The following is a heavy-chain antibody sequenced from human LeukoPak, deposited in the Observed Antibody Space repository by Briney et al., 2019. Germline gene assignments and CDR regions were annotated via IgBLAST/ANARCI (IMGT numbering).Heavy chain of an antibody. V-gene: IGHV3-23*01. CDR2: INSGGST. Sequence: GGSLRLSCAASGFTFSSYAMSWVRQAPGKGLEWVSAINSGGSTYYADSVKGRFTISRDNSKNTLYLQMNSLRAEDTAVYYCARDLLDYYFDYWGQGTLVTVSS. J-gene: IGHJ4*02. CDR3: ARDLLDYYFDY. CDR1: GFTFSSYA.